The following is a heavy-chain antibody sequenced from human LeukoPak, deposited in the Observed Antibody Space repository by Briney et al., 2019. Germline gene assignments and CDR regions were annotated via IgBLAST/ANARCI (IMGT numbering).Heavy chain of an antibody. V-gene: IGHV3-23*01. CDR1: GFTFSSYE. J-gene: IGHJ4*02. CDR3: AKSPDYYGSGSYSDN. Sequence: PGGSLRLSCAASGFTFSSYEMNWVRQAPGKGLEWVSAISGSGGSTYYADSVKGRFTISRDNSKNTLYLQMNSLRAEDTAVYYCAKSPDYYGSGSYSDNWGQGTLVTVSS. D-gene: IGHD3-10*01. CDR2: ISGSGGST.